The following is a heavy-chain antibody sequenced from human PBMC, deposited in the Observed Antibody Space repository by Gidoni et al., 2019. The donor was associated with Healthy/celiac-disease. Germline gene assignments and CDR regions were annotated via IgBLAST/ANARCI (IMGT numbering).Heavy chain of an antibody. Sequence: EVRLVQSGAEVKRPGESRRISRRGAGYSVTSAGIGWVRQMPGKGLGWMGIIYPGDSDTRFRPSFQGPVTISADKSISTAYLQWSSLKASDTAMYYCARHGITMVRGVIYGMDVWGQGTTVTVSS. D-gene: IGHD3-10*01. CDR2: IYPGDSDT. CDR3: ARHGITMVRGVIYGMDV. J-gene: IGHJ6*02. V-gene: IGHV5-51*01. CDR1: GYSVTSAG.